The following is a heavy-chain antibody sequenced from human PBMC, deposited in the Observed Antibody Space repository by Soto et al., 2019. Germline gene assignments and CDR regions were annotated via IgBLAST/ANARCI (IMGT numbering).Heavy chain of an antibody. V-gene: IGHV4-34*01. D-gene: IGHD3-9*01. CDR1: GGSFSGYY. CDR2: INHSGST. J-gene: IGHJ6*02. CDR3: ARGIPYYDILTGYYNSYYYYGMDV. Sequence: XETLSLTCAVYGGSFSGYYWGWIRQPPGKGLEWIGEINHSGSTNYNPSLKSRVTISVDTSKNQFSLKLSSVTAADTAVYYCARGIPYYDILTGYYNSYYYYGMDVWGQGTTVTVSS.